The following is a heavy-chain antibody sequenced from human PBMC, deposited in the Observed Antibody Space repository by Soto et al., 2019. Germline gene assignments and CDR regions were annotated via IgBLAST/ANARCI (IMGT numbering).Heavy chain of an antibody. CDR1: GYTFTNSG. CDR3: ARDPYHVLMVNAPNLYGMDV. J-gene: IGHJ6*02. D-gene: IGHD2-8*01. Sequence: ASVKVSCKASGYTFTNSGFSWVRQAPGQGLEWMGRISTYNGNTNYPQSLQGRLTMTTDTSTTTAYMELRNLRSDDTAVYYCARDPYHVLMVNAPNLYGMDVWGQGTTVTVSS. CDR2: ISTYNGNT. V-gene: IGHV1-18*01.